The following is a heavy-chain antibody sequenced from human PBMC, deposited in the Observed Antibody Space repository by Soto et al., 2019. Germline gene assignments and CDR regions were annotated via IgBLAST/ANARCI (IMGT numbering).Heavy chain of an antibody. CDR1: GFTFSSYA. V-gene: IGHV3-23*01. CDR3: TKHMIALATASIY. CDR2: ISRGGDVT. D-gene: IGHD3-16*01. Sequence: GGSLRLSCVGSGFTFSSYAMSWVRQAPGKGLEWVSAISRGGDVTYYSDSVKGRFTISRDNSKNTLLLQMDSLRAEDTALYYCTKHMIALATASIYWGQGALVTVSS. J-gene: IGHJ4*02.